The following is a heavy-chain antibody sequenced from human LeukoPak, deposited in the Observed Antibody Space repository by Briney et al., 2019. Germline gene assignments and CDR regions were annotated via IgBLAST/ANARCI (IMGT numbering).Heavy chain of an antibody. D-gene: IGHD5-24*01. CDR2: IYTSGNT. CDR3: ARGSREMATIFDY. Sequence: SETLSLTCSVSGDSISSYYWDWIRQPAGKGLEWIGRIYTSGNTNYSPSLKSRVTMSVDTSRNQFSLKLSSVTAADTAVYYRARGSREMATIFDYWGQGTLVTVSS. J-gene: IGHJ4*02. V-gene: IGHV4-4*07. CDR1: GDSISSYY.